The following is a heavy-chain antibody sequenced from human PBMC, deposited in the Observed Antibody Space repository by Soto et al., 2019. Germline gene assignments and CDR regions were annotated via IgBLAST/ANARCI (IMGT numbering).Heavy chain of an antibody. Sequence: QVQLVQSGYEVKEPGASVTVSCKASGYTFNNYGITWVRQAPGQGLEWIGWISAYNGNANYAQKFQGSVTLPRDTSTSTSYLELRTLRPDDTARYYCARGTRRFWELVDAFDISGQGTMVPVSS. CDR1: GYTFNNYG. D-gene: IGHD3-10*01. CDR3: ARGTRRFWELVDAFDI. CDR2: ISAYNGNA. V-gene: IGHV1-18*01. J-gene: IGHJ3*02.